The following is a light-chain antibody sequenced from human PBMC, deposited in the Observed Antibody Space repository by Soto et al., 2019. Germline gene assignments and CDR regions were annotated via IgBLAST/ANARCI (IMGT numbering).Light chain of an antibody. CDR2: AAS. Sequence: DIPMTQSPSSLSASVGDRVTITCRASQSISSYLNWYQPKPGKAPKLLIYAASSLQSGVPSRFSGSGSGTDFTLTISSLQPEDFATYYCQQSYSTPRTFGQGTKVEIK. CDR1: QSISSY. J-gene: IGKJ1*01. CDR3: QQSYSTPRT. V-gene: IGKV1-39*01.